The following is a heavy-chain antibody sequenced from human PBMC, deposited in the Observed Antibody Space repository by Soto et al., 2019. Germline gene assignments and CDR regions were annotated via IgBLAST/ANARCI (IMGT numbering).Heavy chain of an antibody. CDR3: AREAYGSGSYYYYYYGMDV. D-gene: IGHD3-10*01. Sequence: SETLSLTCSVSGGSISSGGYYWSWIRQHPGKGLEWIGYIYYSGSTYYNPSLKSRVTISVDTSKNQFSLKLSSVTAADTAVYYCAREAYGSGSYYYYYYGMDVWGQGTTVTVSS. CDR2: IYYSGST. V-gene: IGHV4-31*03. CDR1: GGSISSGGYY. J-gene: IGHJ6*02.